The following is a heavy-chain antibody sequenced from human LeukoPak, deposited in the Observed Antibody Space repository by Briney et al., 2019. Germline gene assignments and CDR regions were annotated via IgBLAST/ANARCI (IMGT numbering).Heavy chain of an antibody. CDR1: GYRFTDYW. CDR3: AREGGRSLSRGWYEL. CDR2: IYPDDSDT. Sequence: GESLKISCKGSGYRFTDYWIGWVRQMPGKGLEWLGIIYPDDSDTRYSPSFQGQVTISADKSISTAYLQWSSLKASDSAMYYCAREGGRSLSRGWYELWGQGTLVTVPS. V-gene: IGHV5-51*01. J-gene: IGHJ4*02. D-gene: IGHD6-19*01.